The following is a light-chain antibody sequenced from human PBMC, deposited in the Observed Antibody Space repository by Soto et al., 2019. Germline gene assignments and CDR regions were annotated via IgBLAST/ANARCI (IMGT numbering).Light chain of an antibody. CDR3: MQALQTPIT. CDR2: LGS. CDR1: QSLLHSNGYNY. J-gene: IGKJ3*01. Sequence: DIVMTQSPLSLPVTPGEPASISCSSSQSLLHSNGYNYLDWYLQKPGQSPQLLIYLGSDRASGVPDRFSGSGSGTDFTLKISRVEAEDVGVYYCMQALQTPITFGPGTNVDIK. V-gene: IGKV2-28*01.